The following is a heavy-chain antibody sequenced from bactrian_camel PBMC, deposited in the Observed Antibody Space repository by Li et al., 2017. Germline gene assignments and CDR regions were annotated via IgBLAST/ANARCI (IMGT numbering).Heavy chain of an antibody. CDR1: GFTYDDSD. CDR2: ISDDGTT. J-gene: IGHJ4*01. D-gene: IGHD1*01. Sequence: QLVESGGGSVQPGGSLRLTCIHSGFTYDDSDVGWFRQAPGNECELVSFISDDGTTYYADSMKGRVTISQDFAKNTVYLHMNDLKPEDTAEYYCAALKSAGPQFRGPGLDPRLYTLWGQGTQVTVSS. V-gene: IGHV3S60*01. CDR3: AALKSAGPQFRGPGLDPRLYTL.